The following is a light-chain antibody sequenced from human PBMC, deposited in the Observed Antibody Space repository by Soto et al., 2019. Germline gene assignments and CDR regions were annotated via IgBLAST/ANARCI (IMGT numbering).Light chain of an antibody. CDR3: QTWGTGILV. CDR2: LNSDGRH. CDR1: SGHSSYA. J-gene: IGLJ2*01. Sequence: QPVLTQSPSASASLGASVKLTCTLSSGHSSYAIAWHQQQPEKGPRYLMKLNSDGRHSKGDGIPDRFSGSSSGTERYLTISSLQSEDEADYYCQTWGTGILVFGGGTKLTVL. V-gene: IGLV4-69*01.